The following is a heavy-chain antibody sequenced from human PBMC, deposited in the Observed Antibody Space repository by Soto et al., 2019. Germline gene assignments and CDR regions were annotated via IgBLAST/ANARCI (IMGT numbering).Heavy chain of an antibody. Sequence: GGSLGLSCAASGFTFSSYAMHWVRQAPGKGLEWVAVISYDGSNKYYADSVKGRFTISRDNSKNTLYLQMNSLRAEDTAVYYCARVIRLIEPSYGMDVWGQGTTVTVSS. J-gene: IGHJ6*02. CDR2: ISYDGSNK. D-gene: IGHD2-8*01. V-gene: IGHV3-30-3*01. CDR3: ARVIRLIEPSYGMDV. CDR1: GFTFSSYA.